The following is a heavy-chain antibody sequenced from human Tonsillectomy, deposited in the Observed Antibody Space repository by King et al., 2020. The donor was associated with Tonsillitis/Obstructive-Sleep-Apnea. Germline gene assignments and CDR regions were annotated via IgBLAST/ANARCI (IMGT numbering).Heavy chain of an antibody. D-gene: IGHD3-22*01. J-gene: IGHJ3*02. Sequence: QLVQSGAEVKKPGASVKVSCKASGYTFTGYYMHWVRQAPGQGLEWMGWINPNSGGTNYAQKFQGRVTMTRDTSISTAYMELSRLRSDDTAVYYCARRYYYDSSTSSAFDIWGQGTIVTVSS. CDR1: GYTFTGYY. V-gene: IGHV1-2*02. CDR2: INPNSGGT. CDR3: ARRYYYDSSTSSAFDI.